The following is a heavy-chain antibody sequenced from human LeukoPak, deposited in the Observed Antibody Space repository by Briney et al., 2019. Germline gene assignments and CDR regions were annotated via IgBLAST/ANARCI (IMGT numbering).Heavy chain of an antibody. J-gene: IGHJ3*02. Sequence: GGSLRLSCAASGFTFSSYGMYWVRQAPGKGLGWVAFIRYDGSNKYYADSVKGRFTVSRDNSKNTLYLQMNSLRAEDTAVYYCARGGSYLSAFDIWGQGTMVTVSS. CDR2: IRYDGSNK. V-gene: IGHV3-30*02. CDR3: ARGGSYLSAFDI. D-gene: IGHD1-26*01. CDR1: GFTFSSYG.